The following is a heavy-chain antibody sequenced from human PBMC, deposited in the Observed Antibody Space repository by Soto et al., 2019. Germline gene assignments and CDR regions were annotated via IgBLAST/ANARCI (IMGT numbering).Heavy chain of an antibody. V-gene: IGHV4-34*01. Sequence: PSETLSLTCAVYGGSFSGYYCSWIRQPPGMGLEWIGEINHFGITNYNPSLKSRLTISVDTSKSQFSLKLSSVTAADTAVYYCTREGRSFDYWGQGALVTVSS. CDR2: INHFGIT. CDR1: GGSFSGYY. CDR3: TREGRSFDY. J-gene: IGHJ4*02.